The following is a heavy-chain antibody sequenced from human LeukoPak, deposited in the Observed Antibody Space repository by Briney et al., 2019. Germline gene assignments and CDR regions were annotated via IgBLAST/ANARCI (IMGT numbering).Heavy chain of an antibody. J-gene: IGHJ4*02. CDR1: GSTFTDYY. CDR3: ARDMDTGPDLFDY. D-gene: IGHD5-18*01. Sequence: ASVKVSCKASGSTFTDYYMHWVRQAPGQGLEWMGWINPNSGDTDYAQKFQGRVTMTRDTSISTAYMELSRLRSDDTAVYYCARDMDTGPDLFDYWGQGTLVTVSS. V-gene: IGHV1-2*02. CDR2: INPNSGDT.